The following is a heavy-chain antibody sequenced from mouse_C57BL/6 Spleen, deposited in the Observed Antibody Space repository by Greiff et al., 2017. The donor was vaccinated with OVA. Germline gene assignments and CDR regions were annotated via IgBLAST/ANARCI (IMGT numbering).Heavy chain of an antibody. Sequence: EVQLQQSGPELVKPGASVKISCKASGYTFTDYYMNWVKQSHGKSLEWIGDINPNNGGTSYNQKFKGKATLTVDKSSSTAYMELRSLTSEDSAVYYCARERLLRPAWFAYWGQGTLVTVSA. CDR3: ARERLLRPAWFAY. D-gene: IGHD2-3*01. J-gene: IGHJ3*01. CDR2: INPNNGGT. CDR1: GYTFTDYY. V-gene: IGHV1-26*01.